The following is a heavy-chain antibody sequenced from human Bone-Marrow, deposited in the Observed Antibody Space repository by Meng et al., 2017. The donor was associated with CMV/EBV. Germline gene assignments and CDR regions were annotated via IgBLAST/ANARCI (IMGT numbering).Heavy chain of an antibody. CDR1: GGSISSSSYY. Sequence: SETLSLTCTVSGGSISSSSYYWGWIGQPPGKGLEWIGSIYYSGSNYYKPALMSRVTISVDTSKNQLPLKLSSVTSADTAVYYCACDYAPALFRPRRFDPWGQGTLVTVSS. CDR3: ACDYAPALFRPRRFDP. V-gene: IGHV4-39*06. CDR2: IYYSGSN. D-gene: IGHD2-21*01. J-gene: IGHJ5*02.